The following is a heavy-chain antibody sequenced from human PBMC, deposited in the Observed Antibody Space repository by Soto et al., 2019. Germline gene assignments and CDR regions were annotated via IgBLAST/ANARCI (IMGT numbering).Heavy chain of an antibody. CDR2: IDPSDSYT. CDR3: TRQSPSAYAPWYAMDV. CDR1: GYSFTSYW. D-gene: IGHD3-22*01. Sequence: GESLKISCKGSGYSFTSYWISWVRQMPGKGLEWMGRIDPSDSYTNYSPSFQGHVTISADKSISTAYLQWSSLKASDTAMYYRTRQSPSAYAPWYAMDVWGQGTTVTASS. V-gene: IGHV5-10-1*01. J-gene: IGHJ6*02.